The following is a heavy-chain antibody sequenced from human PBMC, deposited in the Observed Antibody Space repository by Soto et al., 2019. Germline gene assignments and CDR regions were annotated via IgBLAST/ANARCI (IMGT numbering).Heavy chain of an antibody. CDR3: ARHDWAKPFDY. CDR1: GGSISSSSYY. CDR2: IYYSGST. Sequence: SETLSLTCTVSGGSISSSSYYWGWIRQPPGKGLEWIGSIYYSGSTYYNPSLKSRVTISVDTSKNQFSLKLSSVTAADTAVYYCARHDWAKPFDYWDQGTLVTVSS. J-gene: IGHJ4*02. V-gene: IGHV4-39*01. D-gene: IGHD3-9*01.